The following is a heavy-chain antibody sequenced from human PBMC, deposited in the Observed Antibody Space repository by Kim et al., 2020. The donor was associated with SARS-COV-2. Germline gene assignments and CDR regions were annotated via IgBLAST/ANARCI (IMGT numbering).Heavy chain of an antibody. Sequence: GGSLRHSCAASGFTFSNYWMHWVRQAPGKGLMWVSRLNTDGTTTDYADSVKGRFTISRDNAKNTLYLQMNGLRAEDAAVYYCTRGGHGHCSGDSCYPGEYWGQGTLVTVSS. CDR2: LNTDGTTT. CDR1: GFTFSNYW. CDR3: TRGGHGHCSGDSCYPGEY. J-gene: IGHJ4*02. V-gene: IGHV3-74*01. D-gene: IGHD2-15*01.